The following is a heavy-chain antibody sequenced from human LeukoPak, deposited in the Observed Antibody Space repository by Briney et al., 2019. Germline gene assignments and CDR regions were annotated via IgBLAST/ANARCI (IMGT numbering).Heavy chain of an antibody. D-gene: IGHD2-21*02. J-gene: IGHJ3*02. CDR1: GFSLSTST. V-gene: IGHV3-23*03. CDR3: ARCGSDYDGGAFDI. CDR2: IYSDRRT. Sequence: SGGSLRLSCAASGFSLSTSTMSWVRQPPGKGLEWVAVIYSDRRTHYGDSVKGRFTISRDNSNNTLHLQMNSLRGEDTAVYYCARCGSDYDGGAFDIWGQGTVVTVSS.